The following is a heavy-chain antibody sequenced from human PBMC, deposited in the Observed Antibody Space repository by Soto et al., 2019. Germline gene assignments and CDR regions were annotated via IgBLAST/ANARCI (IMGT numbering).Heavy chain of an antibody. Sequence: KQSQTLSLTCAISGDSVSSNSAAWNWIRQSPSRGLEWLGRTYYRSKWYNDYAVSVKSRITINPDTSKNQFSLQLNSVTPEDTAVYYCARESSRELGDVIAARPIDYWGQGTLVTVSS. CDR3: ARESSRELGDVIAARPIDY. V-gene: IGHV6-1*01. J-gene: IGHJ4*02. CDR1: GDSVSSNSAA. D-gene: IGHD6-6*01. CDR2: TYYRSKWYN.